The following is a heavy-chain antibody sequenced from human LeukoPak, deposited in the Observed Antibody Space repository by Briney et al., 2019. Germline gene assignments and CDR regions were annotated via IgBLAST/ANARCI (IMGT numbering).Heavy chain of an antibody. V-gene: IGHV3-11*03. D-gene: IGHD6-13*01. CDR1: GFTFSDYY. CDR3: ASNGIAAGGARAFDI. Sequence: GGSLRLSCAASGFTFSDYYMSWIRQAPGKGLECVSYISSSSSYTNYADSVKGRFTISRDNAKNSLYLQMNSLRAEDTAVYYCASNGIAAGGARAFDIWGQGTMVTVSS. J-gene: IGHJ3*02. CDR2: ISSSSSYT.